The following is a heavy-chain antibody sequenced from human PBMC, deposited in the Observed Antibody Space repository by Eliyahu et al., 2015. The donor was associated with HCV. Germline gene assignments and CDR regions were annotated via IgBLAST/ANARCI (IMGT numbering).Heavy chain of an antibody. CDR3: VRDGTRGWDFDL. CDR1: GXTFXNXW. J-gene: IGHJ2*01. V-gene: IGHV3-7*01. Sequence: EVQLVESGGGLVQPGGSLRLSCAASGXTFXNXWMFWVRQAPGKGLESVANIKPDGSQKSYVDSVEGRFTISRDNAKNSLFLQMNSLRVEDTAVYYCVRDGTRGWDFDLWGRGTLVTISS. D-gene: IGHD3-10*01. CDR2: IKPDGSQK.